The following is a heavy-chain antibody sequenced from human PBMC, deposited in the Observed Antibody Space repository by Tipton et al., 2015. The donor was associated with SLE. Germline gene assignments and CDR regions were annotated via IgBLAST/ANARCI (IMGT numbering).Heavy chain of an antibody. CDR3: AREGVEEYCSGGSCSEWLPYYYYYGMDV. Sequence: QSGAEVKKPGASVKVSCKASGYTFTSYYMHWVRQAPGQGLEWMGWISAYNGDTKYAQKFQGRVTMTTDTSTTTVYIELRSLRSDDTAVYYCAREGVEEYCSGGSCSEWLPYYYYYGMDVWGQGTTVTVSS. CDR2: ISAYNGDT. CDR1: GYTFTSYY. J-gene: IGHJ6*02. D-gene: IGHD2-15*01. V-gene: IGHV1-18*04.